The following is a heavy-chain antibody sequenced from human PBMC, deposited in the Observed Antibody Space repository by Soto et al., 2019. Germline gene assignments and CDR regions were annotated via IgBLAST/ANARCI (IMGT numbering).Heavy chain of an antibody. CDR3: ARLPGGPNSIAVAGTKDY. Sequence: QVQLQQWGAGLLKPSETLSLSCAVYGVSFSGCYWRWIRQPPGKGLEWIGEVKHSGSTNYNPSVKSGVTLSVDTTKNQFSLKLSSVTAADTAVYYWARLPGGPNSIAVAGTKDYWGQGTLVTVSS. D-gene: IGHD6-19*01. J-gene: IGHJ4*02. CDR1: GVSFSGCY. CDR2: VKHSGST. V-gene: IGHV4-34*01.